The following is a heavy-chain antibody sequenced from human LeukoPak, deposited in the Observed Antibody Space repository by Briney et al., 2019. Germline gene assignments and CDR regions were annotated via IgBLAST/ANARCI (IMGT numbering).Heavy chain of an antibody. CDR3: ARRYYGSGSPFDP. V-gene: IGHV4-34*01. Sequence: SETLSLTCAVYGGSFSGYYWSWIRQPPGKGLEWIGEINHSGSTNYNPSLKSRVTISVDTSKNQFSLKLSSVTATDTAVYYCARRYYGSGSPFDPWGQGTLVTVST. J-gene: IGHJ5*02. CDR1: GGSFSGYY. D-gene: IGHD3-10*01. CDR2: INHSGST.